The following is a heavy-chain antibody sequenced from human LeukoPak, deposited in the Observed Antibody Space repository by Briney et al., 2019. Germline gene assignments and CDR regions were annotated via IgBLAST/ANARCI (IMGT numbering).Heavy chain of an antibody. J-gene: IGHJ6*02. CDR3: ARDSEATTSDYYYYGMDV. D-gene: IGHD5-12*01. Sequence: SVKVSCKASGGTFSSYAISWVRQAPGQGLEWMGRIIPILGVANYAQKFQGRVTITADKSTSTAYMELSSLRSEDTAVYYCARDSEATTSDYYYYGMDVWGQGTTVTVSS. CDR1: GGTFSSYA. V-gene: IGHV1-69*04. CDR2: IIPILGVA.